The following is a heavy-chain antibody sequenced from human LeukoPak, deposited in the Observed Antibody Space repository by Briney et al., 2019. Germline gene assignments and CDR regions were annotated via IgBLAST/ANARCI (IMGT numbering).Heavy chain of an antibody. CDR2: ISGSGGST. Sequence: GGSLRLSCAASGFTFSSYAMNWVRQAPGKGLEWVSVISGSGGSTFYAGSVKGRFTISRDNSKNTLYLQMNSLRAEDTAVYYCARVSPNTVTTLQYFDYWGQGTLVTVSS. CDR1: GFTFSSYA. J-gene: IGHJ4*02. CDR3: ARVSPNTVTTLQYFDY. V-gene: IGHV3-23*01. D-gene: IGHD4-17*01.